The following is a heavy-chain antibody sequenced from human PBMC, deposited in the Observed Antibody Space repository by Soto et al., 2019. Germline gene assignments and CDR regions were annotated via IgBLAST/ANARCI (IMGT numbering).Heavy chain of an antibody. CDR1: GGTFSSYA. CDR3: ARGGGDIVVVPAATALWYYGMDV. D-gene: IGHD2-2*01. CDR2: IIPIFGTA. V-gene: IGHV1-69*06. J-gene: IGHJ6*02. Sequence: QVQLVQSGAEVKKPGSSVKVSCKASGGTFSSYAISWVRQAPGQGLEWMGGIIPIFGTANYAQKFQGRGTIAADKSTSTAYMELRSLRSEDTAVYYCARGGGDIVVVPAATALWYYGMDVWGQGTTVTVSS.